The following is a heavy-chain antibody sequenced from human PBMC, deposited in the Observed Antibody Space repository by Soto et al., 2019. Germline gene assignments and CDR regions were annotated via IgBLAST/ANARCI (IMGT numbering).Heavy chain of an antibody. D-gene: IGHD4-4*01. Sequence: QVQLVQSGAEVKKPGSSVKVPCKASGGTFSTYTITWVRQAPGQGLEWMGRIIPIIGIINYAQKFQGRVTISADKFTGTAYMELTGLRSDDTAVYYCAGDPDSHYNDSHASSYPWGQGTLVTVSS. CDR3: AGDPDSHYNDSHASSYP. V-gene: IGHV1-69*08. CDR1: GGTFSTYT. J-gene: IGHJ5*02. CDR2: IIPIIGII.